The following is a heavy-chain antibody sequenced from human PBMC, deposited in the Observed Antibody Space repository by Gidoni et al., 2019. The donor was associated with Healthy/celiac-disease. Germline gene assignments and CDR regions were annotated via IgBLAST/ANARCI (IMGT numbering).Heavy chain of an antibody. CDR3: ATYYGDYDY. J-gene: IGHJ4*02. Sequence: QVQLQESGPGLVKPSQTLSLPCTFSGGSISSGSYYWSWLRQPAGKGLEWIGRIYTSGSTNYNPSLKSRVTISVDTSKNQFSLKLSSVTAADTAVYYCATYYGDYDYWGQGTLVTVSS. CDR1: GGSISSGSYY. CDR2: IYTSGST. V-gene: IGHV4-61*02. D-gene: IGHD4-17*01.